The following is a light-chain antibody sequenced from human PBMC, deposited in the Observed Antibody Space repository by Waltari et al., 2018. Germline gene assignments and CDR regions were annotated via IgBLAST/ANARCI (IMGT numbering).Light chain of an antibody. CDR2: DAS. CDR3: QQRSNWLT. CDR1: QSVSSD. Sequence: EIVLTQSPATLSLSPGARATLSCRASQSVSSDLAWSQQKPGQAPRLLIYDASNRATGIPARFSGSGSGTDFTLTISSLEPEDFAVYYCQQRSNWLTFGGGTKVEIK. V-gene: IGKV3-11*01. J-gene: IGKJ4*01.